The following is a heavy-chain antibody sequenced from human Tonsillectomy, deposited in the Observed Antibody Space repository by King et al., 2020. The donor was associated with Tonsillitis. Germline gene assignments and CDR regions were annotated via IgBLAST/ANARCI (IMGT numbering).Heavy chain of an antibody. CDR1: GYTFTSYY. Sequence: VQLVESGAEVKKPGASVKVSCKASGYTFTSYYMHWVRQAPGQGLEWMGIINPRGGSTSYAHKFQGRVTMTRETSTSTVYMELSSLRSEDTAVYYCAPSSGSYSGLFDYWGQGTLVTVSS. V-gene: IGHV1-46*03. J-gene: IGHJ4*02. D-gene: IGHD1-26*01. CDR2: INPRGGST. CDR3: APSSGSYSGLFDY.